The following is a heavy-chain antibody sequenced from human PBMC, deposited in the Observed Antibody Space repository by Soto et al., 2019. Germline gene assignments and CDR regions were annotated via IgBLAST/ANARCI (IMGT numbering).Heavy chain of an antibody. Sequence: EVQLLESGGGLVQPGGSLRLSCAASGFTFSSYAMSWVRQAPGKGLEWVSAISGSGGSTYYADSVKGRFTISRDNSKNSLYLQMNSLRAEDTAVYYCARDGIVGATTGNYFDYWGQGTLVTVSS. CDR2: ISGSGGST. V-gene: IGHV3-23*01. CDR3: ARDGIVGATTGNYFDY. CDR1: GFTFSSYA. J-gene: IGHJ4*02. D-gene: IGHD1-26*01.